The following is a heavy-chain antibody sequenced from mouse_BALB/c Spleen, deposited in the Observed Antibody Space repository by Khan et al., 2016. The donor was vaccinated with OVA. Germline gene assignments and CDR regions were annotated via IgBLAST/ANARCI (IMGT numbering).Heavy chain of an antibody. CDR3: AREDYGQWYFDV. Sequence: EVKLEESGGGLVQPGGSRKLSCAASGFTFSSFGMHWVRQAPEKGLEWVAYISSGSSSIYYADTVKGRFTISRDNPKNTLFLQMTSLRSEDTAMYYCAREDYGQWYFDVWGAGTTVTVSS. CDR2: ISSGSSSI. V-gene: IGHV5-17*02. J-gene: IGHJ1*01. CDR1: GFTFSSFG. D-gene: IGHD1-1*02.